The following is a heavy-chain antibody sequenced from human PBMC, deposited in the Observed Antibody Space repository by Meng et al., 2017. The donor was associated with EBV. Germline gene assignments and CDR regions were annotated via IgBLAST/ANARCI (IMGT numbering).Heavy chain of an antibody. J-gene: IGHJ4*02. D-gene: IGHD3-10*01. V-gene: IGHV1-69*01. CDR1: GGTFRSDA. CDR3: ASESGRGFTPDY. CDR2: LIPMVGAP. Sequence: QVQLLQSGAEVKKPGSSVEVSCRTSGGTFRSDAVSWVRQAPGQGLEWMGGLIPMVGAPHYAQKFQGRVTIIADESTSTHSMELNSLRSEDTAMYYCASESGRGFTPDYWGQGTLVTVSS.